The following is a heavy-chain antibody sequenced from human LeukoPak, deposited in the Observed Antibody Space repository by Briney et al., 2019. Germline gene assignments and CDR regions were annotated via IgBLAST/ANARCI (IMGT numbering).Heavy chain of an antibody. CDR3: ARDNGPIQLWHTFDY. V-gene: IGHV3-30*02. CDR1: GFTFSSYG. J-gene: IGHJ4*02. Sequence: PGGSLRLSCAASGFTFSSYGMHWVRQAPGKGLEWVSFIRCDGSNKYYADSVKGRFTISRDNAKNSLYLQMNSLRAEDTAVYYCARDNGPIQLWHTFDYWGQGTLVTVSS. CDR2: IRCDGSNK. D-gene: IGHD5-18*01.